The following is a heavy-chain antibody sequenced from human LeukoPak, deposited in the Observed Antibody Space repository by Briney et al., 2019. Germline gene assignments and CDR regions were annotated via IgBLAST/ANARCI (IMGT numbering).Heavy chain of an antibody. CDR3: AQNGGGSGTYYTY. D-gene: IGHD3-10*01. CDR2: ISDSATRT. J-gene: IGHJ4*02. CDR1: GFTFNNYG. V-gene: IGHV3-23*01. Sequence: GGSLRLSCAASGFTFNNYGMTWVRQAPGKGLEWVSTISDSATRTYYADSVKGRFTISRDNSRNTLSLQMNSLRDEDPAMYYCAQNGGGSGTYYTYWGLGTLVTVSS.